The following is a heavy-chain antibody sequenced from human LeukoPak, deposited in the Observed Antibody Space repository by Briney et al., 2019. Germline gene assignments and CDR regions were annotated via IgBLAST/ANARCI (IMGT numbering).Heavy chain of an antibody. J-gene: IGHJ3*02. V-gene: IGHV4-59*01. D-gene: IGHD5-18*01. CDR3: ASGRGLYSFYAFDI. Sequence: SETLSLTCTVSGGSISSYYWSWIRQPPGKGLERIGYIYYSGSTDYNPSLRSRVTISVDTSKSQFSLKLSSVTAADTAVYYCASGRGLYSFYAFDIWGQGTMVTVSS. CDR2: IYYSGST. CDR1: GGSISSYY.